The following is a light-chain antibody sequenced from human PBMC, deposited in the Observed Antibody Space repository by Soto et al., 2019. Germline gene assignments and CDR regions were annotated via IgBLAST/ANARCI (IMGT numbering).Light chain of an antibody. CDR3: QQYGSSPQT. V-gene: IGKV3-20*01. CDR1: QSVSSSY. J-gene: IGKJ1*01. Sequence: IVLTQSPCTLSLSPGERATLSCRASQSVSSSYLAWYQQKPGQAPRLLIYGASSRATGIPDRFSGSGSGTDFTLTISRLEPEDFAAYYCQQYGSSPQTFGQGTKV. CDR2: GAS.